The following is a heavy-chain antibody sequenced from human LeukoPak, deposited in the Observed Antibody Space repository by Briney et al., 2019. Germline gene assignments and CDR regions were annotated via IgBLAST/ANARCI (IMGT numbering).Heavy chain of an antibody. Sequence: GGSLRLSCAASGFTFSSYSMNWVSQAPGKGLEWVSSISSSSSYIYYADSVKGRFTISRDNAKNSLYLQMNSLRAEDTAVYYCARYLRSGWYYFDYWGQGTLVTVSS. CDR1: GFTFSSYS. CDR3: ARYLRSGWYYFDY. D-gene: IGHD6-19*01. CDR2: ISSSSSYI. V-gene: IGHV3-21*01. J-gene: IGHJ4*02.